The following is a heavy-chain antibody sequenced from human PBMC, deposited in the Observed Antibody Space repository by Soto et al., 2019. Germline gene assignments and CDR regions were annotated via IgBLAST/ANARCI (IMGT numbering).Heavy chain of an antibody. Sequence: EVQLVESGGGLVKPGGSLRLSCAASGFTFSSYSMNWVRQAPGKGLEWVSSISSSSSYIYYADSVKGRFTISRDNAKNSLYLQMNSLRAEDKAVYYCARALVPAATLNWYFDLWGRGTLVTVSS. D-gene: IGHD2-2*01. CDR1: GFTFSSYS. CDR3: ARALVPAATLNWYFDL. V-gene: IGHV3-21*01. CDR2: ISSSSSYI. J-gene: IGHJ2*01.